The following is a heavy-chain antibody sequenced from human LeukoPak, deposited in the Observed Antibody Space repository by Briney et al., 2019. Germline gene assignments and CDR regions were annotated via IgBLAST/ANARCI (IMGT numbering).Heavy chain of an antibody. CDR3: AKESQDEYYYDSSGYAPHAAEY. CDR1: GFTFSSYG. Sequence: PGGSLRLSCAASGFTFSSYGMHWVRQAPGKGLEWVAVISYDGSNKYYADSVKGRFTISRDNSKNTLYLQMNSLRAEDTAVYYCAKESQDEYYYDSSGYAPHAAEYWGQGTLVTVSS. CDR2: ISYDGSNK. D-gene: IGHD3-22*01. V-gene: IGHV3-30*18. J-gene: IGHJ4*02.